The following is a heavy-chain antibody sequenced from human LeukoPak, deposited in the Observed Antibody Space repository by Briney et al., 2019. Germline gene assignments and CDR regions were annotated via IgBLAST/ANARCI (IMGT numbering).Heavy chain of an antibody. Sequence: GGSLRLSCAASGFAFSDYYMTWIRQAPGKGLEWVSYISSSGSTKYYADSVKGRFTISRDNAKNSLYLQMNSLRAEDTAVYYCARGYGGLSWGYYYYGMDVWGQGTTVTVSS. CDR2: ISSSGSTK. D-gene: IGHD4-23*01. V-gene: IGHV3-11*01. CDR3: ARGYGGLSWGYYYYGMDV. CDR1: GFAFSDYY. J-gene: IGHJ6*02.